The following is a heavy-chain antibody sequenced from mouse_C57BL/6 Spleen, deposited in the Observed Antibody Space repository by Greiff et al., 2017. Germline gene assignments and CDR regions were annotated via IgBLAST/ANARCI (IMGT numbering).Heavy chain of an antibody. D-gene: IGHD2-13*01. CDR1: GFTFSSYA. CDR3: ASDDCDYAMDY. V-gene: IGHV5-4*03. J-gene: IGHJ4*01. Sequence: EVMLVESGGGLVKPGGSLKLSCAASGFTFSSYAMSWVRQTPEKRLEWVATISDGGSYTYYPDNVKGRFTISRDSAKINLYLQMSHLESEDTAMCYCASDDCDYAMDYWGQGTSVTVSS. CDR2: ISDGGSYT.